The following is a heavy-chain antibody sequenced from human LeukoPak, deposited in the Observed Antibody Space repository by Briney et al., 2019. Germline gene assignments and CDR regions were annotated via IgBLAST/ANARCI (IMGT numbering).Heavy chain of an antibody. V-gene: IGHV3-74*01. Sequence: GGSLRLSCAASGFTFSNYAMNWVRQAPGKGLVWVSRINSDGSSTSYADSVKGRFTISRDNAKNTLYLQMNSLRAEDTAVYYCARGYCRGGSCYSGDAFDIWGQGTMVTVSS. CDR2: INSDGSST. J-gene: IGHJ3*02. CDR3: ARGYCRGGSCYSGDAFDI. CDR1: GFTFSNYA. D-gene: IGHD2-15*01.